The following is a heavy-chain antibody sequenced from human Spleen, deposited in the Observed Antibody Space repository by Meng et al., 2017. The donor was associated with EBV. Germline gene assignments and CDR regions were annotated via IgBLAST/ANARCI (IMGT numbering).Heavy chain of an antibody. Sequence: QEQRQQWGARLLEPSGPPSRTCAVYGGCFSAYYWGWIRQTRGRGLGWIGDVIHSGNTSYSPSLKTRVTISVDTSKRQFSLKLRSMTAADTAVYYCATGWGKANYWGQGTLVTVSS. CDR2: VIHSGNT. CDR3: ATGWGKANY. J-gene: IGHJ4*02. CDR1: GGCFSAYY. V-gene: IGHV4-34*12. D-gene: IGHD3-16*01.